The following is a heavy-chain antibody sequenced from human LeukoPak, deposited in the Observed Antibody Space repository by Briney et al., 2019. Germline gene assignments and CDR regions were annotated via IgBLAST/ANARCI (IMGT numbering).Heavy chain of an antibody. CDR2: ISGSGGST. D-gene: IGHD6-19*01. CDR3: AKVADYGSGWINWFDP. V-gene: IGHV3-23*01. J-gene: IGHJ5*02. CDR1: GFTFSSYA. Sequence: GGSLRLSCAASGFTFSSYAMSWVRQAPGKGLEWVSAISGSGGSTYYADSVKGRFTISRDNSKNTLYLQMNSLRAEDTAVYYCAKVADYGSGWINWFDPWGQGTLVTVSS.